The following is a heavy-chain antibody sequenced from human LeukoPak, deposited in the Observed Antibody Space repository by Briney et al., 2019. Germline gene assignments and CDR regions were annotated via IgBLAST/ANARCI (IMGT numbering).Heavy chain of an antibody. CDR1: GYTFTSYG. CDR2: ISAYNGNT. V-gene: IGHV1-18*01. J-gene: IGHJ4*02. D-gene: IGHD3-9*01. Sequence: ASVKVSCKASGYTFTSYGISWVRHAPGQGLEWMGWISAYNGNTNYAQKIQGRVTMTTDTSTSTAYMELRGLRSDDTAVYYCARDQAATNTQVRFCLDWGQGTLVTVSS. CDR3: ARDQAATNTQVRFCLD.